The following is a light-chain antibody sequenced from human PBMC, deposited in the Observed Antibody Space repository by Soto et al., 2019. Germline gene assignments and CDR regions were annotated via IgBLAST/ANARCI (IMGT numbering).Light chain of an antibody. CDR1: QNITNN. CDR3: QQYYGLPPIT. V-gene: IGKV1-33*01. CDR2: HAS. J-gene: IGKJ5*01. Sequence: DIQMTQSPSSLSASIVDRVTITCQASQNITNNLSWYQQKPGKAPNLLIYHASKLAKGVTSRFSGSGSGTDFSFIINSLQREDLATYYCQQYYGLPPITFGQGTRLEI.